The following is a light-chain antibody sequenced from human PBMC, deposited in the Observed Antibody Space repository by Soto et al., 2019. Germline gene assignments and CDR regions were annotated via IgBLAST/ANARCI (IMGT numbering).Light chain of an antibody. J-gene: IGLJ1*01. Sequence: QSALTQPPSASGSPGQSVTISCTGTSSDVGGYNYVSWYQQHPGRPPKLMIYEVTKRPLGVPDRFSGSKSGNTASLTVSGLQAEDEADYYCSSYAGSNNYVFGPGNKLTVL. CDR3: SSYAGSNNYV. CDR2: EVT. V-gene: IGLV2-8*01. CDR1: SSDVGGYNY.